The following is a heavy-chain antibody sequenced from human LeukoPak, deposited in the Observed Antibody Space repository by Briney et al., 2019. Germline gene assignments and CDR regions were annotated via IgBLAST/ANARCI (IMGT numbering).Heavy chain of an antibody. D-gene: IGHD1-7*01. CDR3: ARELWNWNYEGGFDY. J-gene: IGHJ4*02. Sequence: GRSLRLSCAASGFTFSSYAMHWVRQAPGKGLEWVAVISYDGSNKYYADSVKGRFTISRDNAKNSLYLQMNSLRAEDTAVYYCARELWNWNYEGGFDYWGQGTLVTVSS. CDR1: GFTFSSYA. CDR2: ISYDGSNK. V-gene: IGHV3-30-3*01.